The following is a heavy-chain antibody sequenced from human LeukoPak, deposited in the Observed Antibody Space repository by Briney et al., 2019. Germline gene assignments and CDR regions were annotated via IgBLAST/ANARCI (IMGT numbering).Heavy chain of an antibody. J-gene: IGHJ4*02. CDR1: GGSISSYY. D-gene: IGHD6-19*01. CDR3: ARGPWEYSSGDC. CDR2: INHSGST. Sequence: PSETLSLTCTVSGGSISSYYWSWIRQPPGKGLEWIGEINHSGSTNYNPSLKSRVTISVDTSKNQFSLKLSSVTAADTAVYYCARGPWEYSSGDCWGQGTLVTVSS. V-gene: IGHV4-34*01.